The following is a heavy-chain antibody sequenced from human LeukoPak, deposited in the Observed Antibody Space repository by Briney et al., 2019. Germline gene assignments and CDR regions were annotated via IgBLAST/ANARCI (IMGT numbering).Heavy chain of an antibody. CDR3: AREGWDYYDSSAYAFFDY. CDR1: GGSISIYR. V-gene: IGHV4-4*07. D-gene: IGHD3-22*01. Sequence: SETLSLTCTLSGGSISIYRWSWIRQPAGKGLEWMGRIDTSGNTNYNPSLNGRVTMSVDTSKTQFYLNLRSVTAADTAVYYCAREGWDYYDSSAYAFFDYWGQGTLVTVSS. CDR2: IDTSGNT. J-gene: IGHJ4*02.